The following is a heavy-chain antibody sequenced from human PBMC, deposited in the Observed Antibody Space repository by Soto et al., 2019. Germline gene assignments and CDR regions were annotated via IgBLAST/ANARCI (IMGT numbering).Heavy chain of an antibody. CDR1: GFSFRDFA. Sequence: QVHLVESGGGVVQPGKSLRISCAASGFSFRDFAMHWFRQAPGKGLEWLATIRRDGSYENYGDSVKGRFTISRDNFKNTPYLQMDSRRVADTALYFCVRECPRKIVGAIDDLVQGTLVTVSS. CDR3: VRECPRKIVGAIDD. CDR2: IRRDGSYE. D-gene: IGHD1-26*01. J-gene: IGHJ4*02. V-gene: IGHV3-33*01.